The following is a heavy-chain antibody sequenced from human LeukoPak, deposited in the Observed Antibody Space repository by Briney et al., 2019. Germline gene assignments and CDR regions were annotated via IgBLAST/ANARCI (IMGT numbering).Heavy chain of an antibody. V-gene: IGHV1-2*06. D-gene: IGHD5-24*01. CDR2: INPNSGGT. CDR3: ARDVEDGYLRYFDY. J-gene: IGHJ4*02. Sequence: WASVKVSCKASGYTFTGYYMHWVRQAPGQGLEWMGRINPNSGGTNYAQKFQGRVTMTRDTSISTAYMELSRLRSDDTAVYYCARDVEDGYLRYFDYWGQGTLVTVSS. CDR1: GYTFTGYY.